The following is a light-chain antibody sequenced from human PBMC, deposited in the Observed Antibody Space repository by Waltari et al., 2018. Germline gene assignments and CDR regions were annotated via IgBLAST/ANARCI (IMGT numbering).Light chain of an antibody. CDR3: QQYNSDSIT. Sequence: DIQMTQSPSTLSASVADRVTITCRASQPISSWLAWHQQAPAKAPRLLVYRASTFESGVPSRFSGSGSGTEFTLTISSLQADDFATYDCQQYNSDSITFGQGTRLEIK. CDR2: RAS. J-gene: IGKJ5*01. CDR1: QPISSW. V-gene: IGKV1-5*03.